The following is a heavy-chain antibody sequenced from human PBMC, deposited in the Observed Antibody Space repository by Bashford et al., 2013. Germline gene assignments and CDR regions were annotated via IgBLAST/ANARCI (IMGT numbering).Heavy chain of an antibody. V-gene: IGHV5-51*01. J-gene: IGHJ5*02. CDR3: ARLGCNNSTCPLWFDP. CDR2: IYPGDSDT. Sequence: WVRQMPGKGLEWMGIIYPGDSDTRYSPSFQGQVTISADKSISTAYLQWSSLKASDTAMYYCARLGCNNSTCPLWFDPGAREPWSPSPQ. D-gene: IGHD2/OR15-2a*01.